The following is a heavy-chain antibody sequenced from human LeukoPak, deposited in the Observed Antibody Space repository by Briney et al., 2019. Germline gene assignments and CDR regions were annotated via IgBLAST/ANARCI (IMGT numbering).Heavy chain of an antibody. CDR3: ARDRGGWYLIDY. Sequence: SQTLSLTCALSGDSVSSNSAAWDWGRQSPSRGVEWVGRTYYRSKWYNDYAVSVKSRITINPATSKNQFSLQLNSVTPEDTAVYYCARDRGGWYLIDYWGQGTLVTVSS. CDR2: TYYRSKWYN. D-gene: IGHD6-19*01. J-gene: IGHJ4*02. V-gene: IGHV6-1*01. CDR1: GDSVSSNSAA.